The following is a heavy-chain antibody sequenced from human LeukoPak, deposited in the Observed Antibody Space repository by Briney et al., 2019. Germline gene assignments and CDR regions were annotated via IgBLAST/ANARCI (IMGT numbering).Heavy chain of an antibody. V-gene: IGHV3-43D*04. CDR1: GFTFNDYA. CDR2: ITWDGGST. J-gene: IGHJ4*02. D-gene: IGHD3-22*01. CDR3: AKRSSISSGYFDF. Sequence: AGSLRLSCAASGFTFNDYAMHWVRHAPGKGLEWVSLITWDGGSTFFADSVKGRFTLSRDNSKNSLYLQMNSLRAEDTAIYYCAKRSSISSGYFDFWGRGTLVTVSS.